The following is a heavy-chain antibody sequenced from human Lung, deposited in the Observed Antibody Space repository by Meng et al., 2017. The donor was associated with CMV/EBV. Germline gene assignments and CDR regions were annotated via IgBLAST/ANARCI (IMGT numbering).Heavy chain of an antibody. J-gene: IGHJ5*02. D-gene: IGHD2-2*01. V-gene: IGHV5-51*01. CDR2: IYPGDSDT. CDR3: ARQLDTRTWDNWFDP. CDR1: GYSFTSYW. Sequence: GESLKISCQGSGYSFTSYWIAWVRQMPGKGLEWMGIIYPGDSDTTYSPSFQGQVTISADNSISTTYLQWNSLRASDTAMYYCARQLDTRTWDNWFDPWGQETLVTVSS.